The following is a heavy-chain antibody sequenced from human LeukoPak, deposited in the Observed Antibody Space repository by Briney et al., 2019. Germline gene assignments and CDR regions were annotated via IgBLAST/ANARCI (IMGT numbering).Heavy chain of an antibody. V-gene: IGHV4-39*01. Sequence: SETLSLTCTVSGGSISSSTYYWGWIRQPPGKGLEWIGSIYYRGITYYNPSLKSRVTISIDTSKNQFSLRLNSVTAADTAMYFCVKSGGYGLIDYWGQGTLVTVSS. CDR2: IYYRGIT. CDR1: GGSISSSTYY. J-gene: IGHJ4*02. CDR3: VKSGGYGLIDY. D-gene: IGHD1-26*01.